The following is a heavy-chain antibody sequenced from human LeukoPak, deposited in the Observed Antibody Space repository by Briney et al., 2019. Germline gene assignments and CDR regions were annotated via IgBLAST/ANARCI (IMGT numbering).Heavy chain of an antibody. CDR3: AKGRRIVATIPYFDY. Sequence: GGSLRLSCAASGFTFSSYAMSWVRQAPGRGLEWVSAISGSGGSTYYADSVKGRFTISRDNSKNTLYLQMNSLRPEDTAVYYCAKGRRIVATIPYFDYWGQGTLVSVSS. CDR1: GFTFSSYA. V-gene: IGHV3-23*01. CDR2: ISGSGGST. J-gene: IGHJ4*02. D-gene: IGHD5-12*01.